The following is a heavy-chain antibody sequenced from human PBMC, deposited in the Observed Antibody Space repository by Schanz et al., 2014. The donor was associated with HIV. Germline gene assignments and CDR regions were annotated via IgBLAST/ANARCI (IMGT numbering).Heavy chain of an antibody. J-gene: IGHJ4*02. V-gene: IGHV3-33*01. CDR2: IWYDGSNK. CDR3: ARDNRGDYCLDY. CDR1: GITLSGYG. D-gene: IGHD4-17*01. Sequence: VQLVESGGGVVQPGRSQRLSCAASGITLSGYGMHWVRQAPGKGLEWVAVIWYDGSNKYYADSVKGRFTISRDNSKSTLYLQMNNLRAEDTAAYYCARDNRGDYCLDYWGQGTLVSVSS.